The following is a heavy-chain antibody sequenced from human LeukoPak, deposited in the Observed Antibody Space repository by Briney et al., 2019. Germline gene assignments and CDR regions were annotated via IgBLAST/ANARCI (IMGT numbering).Heavy chain of an antibody. J-gene: IGHJ4*02. Sequence: PGGSLRLSCAASGFTFSSYSITWVRQAPGKGLEWVSSISSSSSYIYYADSVKGRFTISRDNAKNSLYLQMNSLRAEDTAVYYCARGHPWELLPYFDYWGQGTLVTVSS. D-gene: IGHD1-26*01. V-gene: IGHV3-21*01. CDR2: ISSSSSYI. CDR3: ARGHPWELLPYFDY. CDR1: GFTFSSYS.